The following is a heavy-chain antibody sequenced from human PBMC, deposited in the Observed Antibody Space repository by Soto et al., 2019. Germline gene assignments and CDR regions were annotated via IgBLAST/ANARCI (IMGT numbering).Heavy chain of an antibody. CDR1: GGSISSGGYY. CDR3: ARESFQYGDYSHWFDP. D-gene: IGHD4-17*01. J-gene: IGHJ5*02. Sequence: SETLSLTCTVSGGSISSGGYYWSWIRQHPGKGLEWIGYIYYSGSTYYNPSLKSRVTISVDTSKNQFSLKLSSVTAADTAVYYCARESFQYGDYSHWFDPWGQGTLVTVSS. V-gene: IGHV4-31*03. CDR2: IYYSGST.